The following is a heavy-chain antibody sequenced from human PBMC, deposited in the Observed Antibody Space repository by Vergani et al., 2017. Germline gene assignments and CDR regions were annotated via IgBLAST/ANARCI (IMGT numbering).Heavy chain of an antibody. Sequence: EVQLVESGGGLVKPGGSLRLSCAASGFTFSSYSMNWVRQAPGKGLEWVANIKQDGSEKYYVDSVKGRFTISRDNAKNSLYLQMNSLRAEDTAVYYCASTFITIFGEPYYYYYGMDVWGQGTTVTVSS. CDR3: ASTFITIFGEPYYYYYGMDV. CDR1: GFTFSSYS. V-gene: IGHV3-7*03. J-gene: IGHJ6*02. CDR2: IKQDGSEK. D-gene: IGHD3-3*01.